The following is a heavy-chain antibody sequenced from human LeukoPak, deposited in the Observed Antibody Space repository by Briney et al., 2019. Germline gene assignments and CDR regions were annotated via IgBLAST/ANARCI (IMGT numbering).Heavy chain of an antibody. CDR3: GRGLHDSSGYYWTGSFDN. J-gene: IGHJ4*02. Sequence: SETLSLTCSLSGRSLRRYHWSWTPHPPERGRQCLGYTDNRGSTNYNPYLKSRVSMSVDTSKNHFSLNLSSMTAADTAVYYCGRGLHDSSGYYWTGSFDNWGQGALVTVS. CDR2: TDNRGST. CDR1: GRSLRRYH. D-gene: IGHD3-22*01. V-gene: IGHV4-59*01.